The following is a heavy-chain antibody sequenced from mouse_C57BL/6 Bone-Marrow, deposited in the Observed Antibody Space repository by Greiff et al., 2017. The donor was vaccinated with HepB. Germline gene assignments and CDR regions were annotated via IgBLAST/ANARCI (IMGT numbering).Heavy chain of an antibody. CDR1: GYTFTSYW. V-gene: IGHV1-59*01. D-gene: IGHD1-1*01. CDR3: ARETYYYGKY. CDR2: IDPSDSYT. Sequence: QVQLQQPGAELVRPGTSVKLSCKASGYTFTSYWMHWVKQRPGQGLEWIGVIDPSDSYTNYNQKFKGKATLTVDTSSSTAYMQRSSLTSEDSAVYYCARETYYYGKYWGQGTSVTVSS. J-gene: IGHJ4*01.